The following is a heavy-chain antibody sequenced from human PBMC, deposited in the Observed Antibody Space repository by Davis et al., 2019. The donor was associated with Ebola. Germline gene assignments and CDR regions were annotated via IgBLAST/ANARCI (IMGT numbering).Heavy chain of an antibody. J-gene: IGHJ4*02. V-gene: IGHV3-23*01. CDR1: GFTVSSNY. D-gene: IGHD3-22*01. Sequence: GESLKISCAASGFTVSSNYMSWVRQAPGKGLEWVSYISGSGGNTYYADSVKGRFTISRDNSKSTLYLQMNSLRVEDTAVYYCAKGNRVTYQYDSGDDYWGQGTLVTVSS. CDR2: ISGSGGNT. CDR3: AKGNRVTYQYDSGDDY.